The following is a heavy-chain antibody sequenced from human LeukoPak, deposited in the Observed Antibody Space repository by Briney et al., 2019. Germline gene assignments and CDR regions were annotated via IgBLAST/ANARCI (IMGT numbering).Heavy chain of an antibody. D-gene: IGHD6-19*01. V-gene: IGHV1-69*01. CDR2: IIPMFGIA. CDR1: GGTFSRYA. CDR3: ARDRPYTGGWRSFDY. Sequence: SVSVSCKASGGTFSRYAISWVRQAPGQGLEWMGGIIPMFGIANYAQKFQGRVTITADESTSTAYMELSSLRSEDTAVYYCARDRPYTGGWRSFDYWGQGTLVTVSS. J-gene: IGHJ4*02.